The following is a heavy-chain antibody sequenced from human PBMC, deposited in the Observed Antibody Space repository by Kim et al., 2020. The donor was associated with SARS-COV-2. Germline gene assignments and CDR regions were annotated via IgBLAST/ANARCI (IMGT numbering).Heavy chain of an antibody. J-gene: IGHJ4*02. V-gene: IGHV7-4-1*02. Sequence: ASVTVSCKPSGYSFTTYSINWVRQAPGQGLEWMGWINPNTGNPTYVQGFTGRFVFSLDTSVSTAYLQISSLKAEDTAVYYFARDPWAYWGQGTLVTVSS. CDR2: INPNTGNP. CDR3: ARDPWAY. CDR1: GYSFTTYS.